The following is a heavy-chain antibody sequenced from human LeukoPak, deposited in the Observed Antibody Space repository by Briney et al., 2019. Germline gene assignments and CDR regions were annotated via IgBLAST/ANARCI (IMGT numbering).Heavy chain of an antibody. D-gene: IGHD3-22*01. CDR2: FCYTGST. CDR1: GGSIGSYC. V-gene: IGHV4-59*01. Sequence: PSETLSLTCTVSGGSIGSYCWSWIRRPPGKGLEWIGYFCYTGSTNYNPSLKSRVTISVDTSKNQFSLKLSSVTAADTAVYYCARDSSSGYYPSYWYFDLWGRGTLVTVSS. CDR3: ARDSSSGYYPSYWYFDL. J-gene: IGHJ2*01.